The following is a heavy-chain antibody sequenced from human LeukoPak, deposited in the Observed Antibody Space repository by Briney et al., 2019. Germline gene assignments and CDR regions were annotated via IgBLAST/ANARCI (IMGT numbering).Heavy chain of an antibody. CDR1: GDTFISYD. CDR3: ASAVYASGRYFIEDV. D-gene: IGHD3-10*01. J-gene: IGHJ6*04. V-gene: IGHV1-8*02. Sequence: GAAVKVSCKASGDTFISYDINWVRQASGQGLEGKGGMNANSGNTGYAQKSQGRVTMTRNTSISTAYMELSSLRSEDTAVYYCASAVYASGRYFIEDVWGKGTTVTISS. CDR2: MNANSGNT.